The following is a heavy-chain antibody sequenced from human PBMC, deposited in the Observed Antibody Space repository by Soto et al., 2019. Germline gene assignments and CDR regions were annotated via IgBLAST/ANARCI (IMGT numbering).Heavy chain of an antibody. Sequence: QITLKESGPTLVKPTQTLTLTCTFSGFSLTRGVAVGWIRQPPGKALKWLALIYWDDDKRYSPSLKSRLTITKDTSKNQVVFTMTNLGPVDTATYYCTRDSYGSGYGMDVWGQGTTVTVSS. V-gene: IGHV2-5*02. CDR1: GFSLTRGVA. CDR3: TRDSYGSGYGMDV. CDR2: IYWDDDK. D-gene: IGHD3-10*01. J-gene: IGHJ6*02.